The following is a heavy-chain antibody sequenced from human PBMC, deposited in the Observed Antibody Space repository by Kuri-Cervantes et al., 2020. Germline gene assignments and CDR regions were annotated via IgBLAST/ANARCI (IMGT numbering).Heavy chain of an antibody. CDR3: ARDLHSSGWHPRLGDVAFDI. D-gene: IGHD6-19*01. Sequence: GESLKISCAASGFTFDDYTMHWVRQAPGKGLEWVSLISWDGGSTYYADSVKGRFTISRDNSKNSLYLQMNSLRAEDTAVYYCARDLHSSGWHPRLGDVAFDIWGQGTMVTVSS. J-gene: IGHJ3*02. V-gene: IGHV3-43*01. CDR1: GFTFDDYT. CDR2: ISWDGGST.